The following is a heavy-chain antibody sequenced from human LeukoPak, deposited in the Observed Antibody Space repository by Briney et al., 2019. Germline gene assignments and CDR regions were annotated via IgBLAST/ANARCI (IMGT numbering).Heavy chain of an antibody. Sequence: GASVKVSCKASGYSFTSYAINWVRQAPGQGLEWMEWISAYNGNTEYSQKVQGRVTMTTDASTSTAYMELVSLTSDDTAVYYCARDPLRSSWSTYNNAMDVWGQGTTVTVS. CDR3: ARDPLRSSWSTYNNAMDV. CDR1: GYSFTSYA. V-gene: IGHV1-18*04. D-gene: IGHD6-13*01. CDR2: ISAYNGNT. J-gene: IGHJ6*02.